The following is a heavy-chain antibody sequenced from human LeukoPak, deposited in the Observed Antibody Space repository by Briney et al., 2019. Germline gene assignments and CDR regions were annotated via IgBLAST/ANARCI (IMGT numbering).Heavy chain of an antibody. V-gene: IGHV3-30*04. CDR1: GCTFSTYP. J-gene: IGHJ4*02. CDR2: MSYDGTNK. Sequence: GRSLRLSCVASGCTFSTYPMHWVRQAPGKGLEWVALMSYDGTNKYYADSVKGRFTISRDNSKNTLYVQMNSLRAEDTAVYYCAREGLAVGAARAYFFDFWGQGTLVTVSS. D-gene: IGHD1-26*01. CDR3: AREGLAVGAARAYFFDF.